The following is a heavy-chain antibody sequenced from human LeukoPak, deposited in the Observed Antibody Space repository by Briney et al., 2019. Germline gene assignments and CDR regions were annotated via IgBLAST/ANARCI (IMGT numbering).Heavy chain of an antibody. CDR2: IYYSGST. D-gene: IGHD6-13*01. Sequence: SETPSLTCTVSGGSISSSSYYWGWIRQPPGKGLEWIGSIYYSGSTYYNPSLKGRVTISVDTSKNQFSLKLSSVTAADTAVYYCARGQQHSSSWSWFDPWGQGTLVTVSS. J-gene: IGHJ5*02. V-gene: IGHV4-39*07. CDR1: GGSISSSSYY. CDR3: ARGQQHSSSWSWFDP.